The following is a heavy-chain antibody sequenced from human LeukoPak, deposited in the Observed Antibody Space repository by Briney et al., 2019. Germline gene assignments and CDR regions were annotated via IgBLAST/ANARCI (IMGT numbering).Heavy chain of an antibody. CDR3: ARDSCSGGSRYSDY. CDR2: ISSSSSYI. V-gene: IGHV3-21*01. D-gene: IGHD2-15*01. CDR1: GFTFSSYS. Sequence: GGSLRLSCAASGFTFSSYSMNWVRQAPGKGLEWVSSISSSSSYIYYADSVKGRFTISRDNAKNSLYLQMNSLRAEDTAVYYCARDSCSGGSRYSDYWGQGTLVTVSS. J-gene: IGHJ4*02.